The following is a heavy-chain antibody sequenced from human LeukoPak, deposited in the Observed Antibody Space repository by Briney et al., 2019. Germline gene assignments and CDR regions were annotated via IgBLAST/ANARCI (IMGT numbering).Heavy chain of an antibody. CDR3: AKMQGYFDY. V-gene: IGHV3-23*01. CDR1: GLTFSSYG. CDR2: ITGGGGTT. J-gene: IGHJ4*02. Sequence: PGGSLRLSCEASGLTFSSYGMSRVRQAPGKGLQWVSAITGGGGTTYYADSVKGQFTISRDNSKNMLYLQMNSLRAEDTAVYYCAKMQGYFDYWGQGTLVPVSS.